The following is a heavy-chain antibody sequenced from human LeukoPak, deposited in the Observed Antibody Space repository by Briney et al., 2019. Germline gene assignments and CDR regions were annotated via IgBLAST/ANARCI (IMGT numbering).Heavy chain of an antibody. CDR2: SNHSGST. V-gene: IGHV4-34*01. CDR1: GGSFSGYC. J-gene: IGHJ3*02. Sequence: SECVSPTCAVDGGSFSGYCWSWTSLPPGKGLEWIEESNHSGSTNYNPSLKSRVTISVDTSKNQFSLKLSSVTAADTAVYYCARNRREPRRAFDIWGQGTMVTVSS. D-gene: IGHD1-26*01. CDR3: ARNRREPRRAFDI.